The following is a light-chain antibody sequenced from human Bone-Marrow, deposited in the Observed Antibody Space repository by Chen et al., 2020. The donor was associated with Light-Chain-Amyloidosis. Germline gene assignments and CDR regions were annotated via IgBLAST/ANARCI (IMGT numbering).Light chain of an antibody. Sequence: SYVLTQPPSVPVSPGQTARITCSGDDLPTKYAYWYQQKPGQAPVLVIHRDTERPSGISERFSGSSSGTTATLTISGVQAEDEADYHCQSADSSGTYEVIFGGGTKLTVL. J-gene: IGLJ2*01. CDR2: RDT. V-gene: IGLV3-25*03. CDR1: DLPTKY. CDR3: QSADSSGTYEVI.